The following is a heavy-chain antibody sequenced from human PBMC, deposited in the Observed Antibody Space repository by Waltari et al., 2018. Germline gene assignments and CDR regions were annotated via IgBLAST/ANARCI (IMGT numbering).Heavy chain of an antibody. J-gene: IGHJ5*02. CDR1: GFTFSSYS. Sequence: EVQLVESGGGLVKPGGSLRLSCAASGFTFSSYSMNWVRQAPGKGLELVSSISSSSSYIDYADPVKGRFTISRDNAKNSLYLQMNSLRAEDTAVYYCARVVRPTYYDFWSGSPNWFDPWGQGTLVTVSS. D-gene: IGHD3-3*01. CDR2: ISSSSSYI. V-gene: IGHV3-21*01. CDR3: ARVVRPTYYDFWSGSPNWFDP.